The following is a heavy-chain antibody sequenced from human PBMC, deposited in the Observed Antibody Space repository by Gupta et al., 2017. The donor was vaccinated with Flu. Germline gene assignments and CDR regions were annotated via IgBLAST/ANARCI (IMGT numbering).Heavy chain of an antibody. Sequence: HWVQQAPGKGLEWMGLVDPEDGETIYAEKFQGRVTITADTSTDTAYMELSSLRSEDTAVYYCATGEGHTRDDGMDVWGQGTRVNVS. CDR2: VDPEDGET. V-gene: IGHV1-69-2*01. D-gene: IGHD3-3*01. J-gene: IGHJ6*01. CDR3: ATGEGHTRDDGMDV.